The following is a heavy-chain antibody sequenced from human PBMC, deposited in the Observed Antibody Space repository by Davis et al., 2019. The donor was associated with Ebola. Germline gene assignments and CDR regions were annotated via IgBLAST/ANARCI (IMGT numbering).Heavy chain of an antibody. J-gene: IGHJ6*04. CDR1: GDSVSSNSAA. CDR3: ARDIMRRVAGALYYGMDV. CDR2: TYYRSKWYN. Sequence: MPSETLSLTCALSGDSVSSNSAAWNWIRQSPSRGLEWLGRTYYRSKWYNDYAVSVKSRITINPDTSKNQFSLQLSSVTPEDTAVYYCARDIMRRVAGALYYGMDVWGKGTTVTVSS. D-gene: IGHD6-19*01. V-gene: IGHV6-1*01.